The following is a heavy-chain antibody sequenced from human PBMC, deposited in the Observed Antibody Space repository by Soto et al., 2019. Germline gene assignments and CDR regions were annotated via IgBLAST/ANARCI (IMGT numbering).Heavy chain of an antibody. CDR2: IYYSGST. Sequence: QVQLQESGPGLVKPSETLSLTCTVSGGSISSYYWSWIRQPPGKGLGWIGYIYYSGSTNYNPSLKSRVTISVDTSKNQFSLKLSSVTAADTDVYYCARQYYYASSGYYYNAFDIWGQGTMVTVSS. V-gene: IGHV4-59*01. D-gene: IGHD3-22*01. CDR1: GGSISSYY. J-gene: IGHJ3*02. CDR3: ARQYYYASSGYYYNAFDI.